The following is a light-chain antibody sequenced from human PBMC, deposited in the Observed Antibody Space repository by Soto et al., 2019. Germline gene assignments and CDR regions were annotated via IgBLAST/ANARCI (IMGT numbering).Light chain of an antibody. CDR2: DDT. V-gene: IGLV2-14*01. Sequence: QSALTQPASVSGSPGQSITISCTGTSSDVGGYNYVSWYQQHPGKAPKLMISDDTNRPSGVSDRFSGSKSGNTASLTISGLQAEDEADYYCNSYRSSSTRYVFGTGTKLTVL. CDR3: NSYRSSSTRYV. J-gene: IGLJ1*01. CDR1: SSDVGGYNY.